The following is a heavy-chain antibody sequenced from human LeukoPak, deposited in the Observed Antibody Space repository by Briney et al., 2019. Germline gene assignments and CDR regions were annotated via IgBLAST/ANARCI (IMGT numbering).Heavy chain of an antibody. CDR2: INYSVTT. J-gene: IGHJ4*02. CDR1: GGSFSTYY. Sequence: SETLSLTCTVSGGSFSTYYWGWIWQPPGEGLEWIGYINYSVTTTHTPSLKRRDTISVDTSKSQFSLKLSSVTAADTAVYYCARGIKPGLGEAPAYWGQGTLVTVSS. V-gene: IGHV4-59*01. CDR3: ARGIKPGLGEAPAY. D-gene: IGHD3-10*01.